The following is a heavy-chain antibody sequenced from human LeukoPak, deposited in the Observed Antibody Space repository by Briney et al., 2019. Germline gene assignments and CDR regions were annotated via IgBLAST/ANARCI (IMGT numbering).Heavy chain of an antibody. Sequence: ASVKVSCKASGYTFTSYGISWVRQAPGQGLEWMGWISAYNGNTNYAQKLQGGVTMTTDTSTSTAYKELRSLRTDDAAVYYCAGWRYYGSPDYWGQGTLVTVSS. CDR1: GYTFTSYG. V-gene: IGHV1-18*01. D-gene: IGHD1-26*01. CDR3: AGWRYYGSPDY. J-gene: IGHJ4*02. CDR2: ISAYNGNT.